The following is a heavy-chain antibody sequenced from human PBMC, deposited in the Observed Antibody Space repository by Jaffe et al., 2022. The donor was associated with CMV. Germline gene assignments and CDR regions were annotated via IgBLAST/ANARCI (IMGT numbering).Heavy chain of an antibody. J-gene: IGHJ6*02. D-gene: IGHD4-17*01. CDR3: ARGERGDYDYYYGMDV. CDR1: GYTFTSYY. V-gene: IGHV1-46*01. CDR2: INPSGGST. Sequence: QVQLVQSGAEVKKPGASVKVSCKASGYTFTSYYMHWVRQAPGQGLEWMGIINPSGGSTSYAQKFQGRVTMTRDTSTSTVYMELSSLRSEDTAVYYCARGERGDYDYYYGMDVWGQGTTVTVSS.